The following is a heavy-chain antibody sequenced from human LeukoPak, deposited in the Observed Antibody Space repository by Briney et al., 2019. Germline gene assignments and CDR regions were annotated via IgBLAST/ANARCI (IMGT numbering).Heavy chain of an antibody. CDR3: AKLRDFFDSSGQFDY. J-gene: IGHJ4*02. CDR1: GFTFSSYA. V-gene: IGHV3-23*01. Sequence: GGSLRLSCAASGFTFSSYAMSWVRQAPGKGLEWVSATSGSGDGTFYADSVKGRFTIPRDNSKNTLYLQMNSLRAEDTAIYYCAKLRDFFDSSGQFDYWGQGTLVAVSS. D-gene: IGHD3-22*01. CDR2: TSGSGDGT.